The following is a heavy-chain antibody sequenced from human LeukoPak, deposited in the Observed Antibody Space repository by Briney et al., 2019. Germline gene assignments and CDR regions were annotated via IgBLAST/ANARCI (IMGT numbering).Heavy chain of an antibody. CDR1: GFTFSTYA. CDR3: ARLPGHSWFDP. CDR2: IYPGDSDT. D-gene: IGHD1-26*01. J-gene: IGHJ5*02. Sequence: PGGSLRLSCAASGFTFSTYAMSWVRQIPGKGLEWMGIIYPGDSDTRYSPSFQGQVTISADKSISTAYLQWSSLKASDTAMYYCARLPGHSWFDPWGQGTLVTVSS. V-gene: IGHV5-51*01.